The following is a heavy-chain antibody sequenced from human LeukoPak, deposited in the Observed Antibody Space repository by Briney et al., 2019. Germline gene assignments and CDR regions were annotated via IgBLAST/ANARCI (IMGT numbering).Heavy chain of an antibody. CDR3: ARVGYNWNVYYYYYYMDV. D-gene: IGHD1-20*01. CDR2: MNPNSGNT. J-gene: IGHJ6*03. V-gene: IGHV1-8*01. Sequence: GASVKVSCKASGYTFTSYDINWVRQATGQGLEWMGWMNPNSGNTGYAQKFQGRVTMTRNTSISTAYMELSSLRSEDTAVYYCARVGYNWNVYYYYYYMDVWGKGTTVTVSS. CDR1: GYTFTSYD.